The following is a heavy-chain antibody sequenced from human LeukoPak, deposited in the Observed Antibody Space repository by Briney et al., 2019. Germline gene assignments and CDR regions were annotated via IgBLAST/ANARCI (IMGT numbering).Heavy chain of an antibody. J-gene: IGHJ4*02. CDR1: GGSISSSSYY. CDR2: IYYSGST. Sequence: SETLSLTCTVSGGSISSSSYYRGWIRQPPGKGLEWIGSIYYSGSTYYNPSLKSRVTISVDTSKNQFSLKLSSVTAADTAVYNCASGRATRTTGSLDYWGQGTLVTVSS. CDR3: ASGRATRTTGSLDY. D-gene: IGHD4-17*01. V-gene: IGHV4-39*07.